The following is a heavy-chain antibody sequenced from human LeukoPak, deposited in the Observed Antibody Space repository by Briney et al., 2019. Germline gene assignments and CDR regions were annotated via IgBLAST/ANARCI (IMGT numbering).Heavy chain of an antibody. CDR3: ARYGSGTDQGDYNWFDP. Sequence: SGTLSLTCAVSGGSISSSNWWSWVRQPPGKGLEWIGEIYHSGSTNYNPSLKSRVTISLDTSKNQFSLKLRSVTAADTAVYYCARYGSGTDQGDYNWFDPWGQGTLVTVSS. CDR2: IYHSGST. D-gene: IGHD3-10*01. V-gene: IGHV4-4*02. CDR1: GGSISSSNW. J-gene: IGHJ5*02.